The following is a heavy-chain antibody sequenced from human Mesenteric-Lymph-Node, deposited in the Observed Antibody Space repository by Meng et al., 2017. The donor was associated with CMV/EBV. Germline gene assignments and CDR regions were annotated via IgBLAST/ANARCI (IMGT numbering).Heavy chain of an antibody. Sequence: GESLKISCVASGFTFSISGMHWVRQAPGKGLEWVTFIRYDGINKYYADSVKGRFTISRDNSKNTVYLQMNSLRAEDTAVYYCAKDQGRGGIGHDAFYIWGQGTMVTVSS. V-gene: IGHV3-30*02. J-gene: IGHJ3*02. CDR3: AKDQGRGGIGHDAFYI. D-gene: IGHD3-10*01. CDR1: GFTFSISG. CDR2: IRYDGINK.